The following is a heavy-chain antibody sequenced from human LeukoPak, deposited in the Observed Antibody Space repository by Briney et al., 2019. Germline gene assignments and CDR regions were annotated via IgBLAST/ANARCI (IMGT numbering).Heavy chain of an antibody. Sequence: GGSLRLSCAASRFTGPPFSAHWMHWVRQAPGQGLTWVAHINGDGTMTTYADSVKGRFIISRDNAKNTLFLQMDSLRLEDTAVYFCATDNWYVMNLWGQGTTVTVSS. D-gene: IGHD1-20*01. CDR2: INGDGTMT. CDR1: RFTGPPFSAHW. J-gene: IGHJ6*02. CDR3: ATDNWYVMNL. V-gene: IGHV3-74*01.